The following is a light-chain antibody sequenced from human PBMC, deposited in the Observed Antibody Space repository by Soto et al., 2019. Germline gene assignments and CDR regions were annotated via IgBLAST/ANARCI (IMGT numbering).Light chain of an antibody. CDR1: QGISSY. J-gene: IGKJ1*01. CDR3: QQYYSYPPT. V-gene: IGKV1-8*01. Sequence: AIRMTQSPSSFSASTGDRVTITCRASQGISSYLAGYQQKPGKAPKLLIYAASTLQSGVTSRFSGSGSGTDFTLTISCLQSEDFATYYCQQYYSYPPTFGQGTKVEIK. CDR2: AAS.